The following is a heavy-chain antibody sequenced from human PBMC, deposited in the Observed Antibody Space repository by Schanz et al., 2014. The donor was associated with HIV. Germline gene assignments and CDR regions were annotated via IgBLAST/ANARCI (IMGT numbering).Heavy chain of an antibody. CDR3: ARVHYYASGSYYTESGAFDI. CDR2: ITPAGSVT. Sequence: EVQLVESGGGLIQPGESLRLSCEASGFTFGTQWMYWVRRGPGKGLAWVAYITPAGSVTYADSVEGRFTASRDFSRNTLYLQMNSLRAEDTAVYYCARVHYYASGSYYTESGAFDIWGQGTMVTVSS. J-gene: IGHJ3*02. D-gene: IGHD3-10*01. CDR1: GFTFGTQW. V-gene: IGHV3-74*01.